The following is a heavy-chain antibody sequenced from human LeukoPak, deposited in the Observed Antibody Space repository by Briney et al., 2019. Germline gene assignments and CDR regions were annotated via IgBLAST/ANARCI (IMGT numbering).Heavy chain of an antibody. V-gene: IGHV1-69*13. CDR1: GGTFSSYA. CDR2: IIPIFGTA. CDR3: ATAPSEKSAMSYYYGMDV. D-gene: IGHD2-2*01. Sequence: GASVKVSCKASGGTFSSYAISWVRQAHGQGLEWMGGIIPIFGTANYAQKFQGRVTITADESTSTAYMELSSLRSEDTAVYYCATAPSEKSAMSYYYGMDVWGQGTTVTVSS. J-gene: IGHJ6*02.